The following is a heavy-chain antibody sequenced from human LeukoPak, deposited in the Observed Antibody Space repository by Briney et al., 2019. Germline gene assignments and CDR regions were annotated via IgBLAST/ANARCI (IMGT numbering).Heavy chain of an antibody. CDR3: AREYGAYGFSYLDY. CDR2: IYYSGST. D-gene: IGHD5-12*01. Sequence: PSETLSLTCTVPGGSISPYYWSWIRQPPGKGLEWVGYIYYSGSTNYKPSLKSRVTISVDTSKNQSSLKLSSVTAADTALYYCAREYGAYGFSYLDYWGQGTLVTVSS. J-gene: IGHJ4*02. CDR1: GGSISPYY. V-gene: IGHV4-59*01.